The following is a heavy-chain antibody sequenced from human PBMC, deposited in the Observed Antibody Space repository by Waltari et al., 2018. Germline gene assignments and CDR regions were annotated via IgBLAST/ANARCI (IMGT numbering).Heavy chain of an antibody. V-gene: IGHV1-18*01. CDR1: GYTFTSYG. CDR3: ARDRPGIVGATTADY. Sequence: VQLGKCGAEVKKPGASVKVPCKASGYTFTSYGISWVRQTPGQGLEWMGWISAYNGNTNYAQKLQGRVTMTTDTSTSTAYMELRSLRSDDTAVYYCARDRPGIVGATTADYWGQGTLVTVSS. D-gene: IGHD1-26*01. CDR2: ISAYNGNT. J-gene: IGHJ4*02.